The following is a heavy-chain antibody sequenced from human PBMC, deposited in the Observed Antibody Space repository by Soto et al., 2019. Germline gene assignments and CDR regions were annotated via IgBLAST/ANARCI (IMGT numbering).Heavy chain of an antibody. J-gene: IGHJ3*02. V-gene: IGHV1-2*02. CDR1: GYPVTAYY. CDR3: ARGGGVGVAGSAAFDM. D-gene: IGHD3-3*01. Sequence: QLHLVQSGAVVKKPGASVTVSCSASGYPVTAYYMHWVRQAPGRGLEWMGGINPATGAAKYTQTFQGRVTITRVTSPSTVFMELSGLTSEDTAVFYCARGGGVGVAGSAAFDMWGQGTLVTVSS. CDR2: INPATGAA.